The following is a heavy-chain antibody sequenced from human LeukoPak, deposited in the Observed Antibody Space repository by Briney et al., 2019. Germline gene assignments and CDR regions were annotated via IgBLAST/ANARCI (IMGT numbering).Heavy chain of an antibody. CDR1: GFSFSSYW. CDR2: IKQDGSEK. CDR3: AREDSGGYYYADY. D-gene: IGHD3-22*01. Sequence: GGSLRLSCAASGFSFSSYWMSWVRQTPGKGLEWVANIKQDGSEKYYVDSVKGRFTISRDNAKNSLYLQMNSLRAEDTAVYFCAREDSGGYYYADYWGQGTLVTVSS. V-gene: IGHV3-7*01. J-gene: IGHJ4*02.